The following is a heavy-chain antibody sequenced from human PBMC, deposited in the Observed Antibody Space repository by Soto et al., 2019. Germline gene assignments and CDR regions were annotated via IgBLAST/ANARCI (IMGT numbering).Heavy chain of an antibody. V-gene: IGHV2-5*02. CDR3: AHSRNLITEDAQVGDFDY. CDR2: IYWDDDE. J-gene: IGHJ4*02. D-gene: IGHD3-10*01. Sequence: QITLKESGPTLVKPAQTLALTCSFSGFSLTTDGEGVGWVRQPPGEALEWLALIYWDDDERYSPSLKTRLTITNDPSKNRVVLIMTNMDPVDTATYYCAHSRNLITEDAQVGDFDYWGQGTLVTVSS. CDR1: GFSLTTDGEG.